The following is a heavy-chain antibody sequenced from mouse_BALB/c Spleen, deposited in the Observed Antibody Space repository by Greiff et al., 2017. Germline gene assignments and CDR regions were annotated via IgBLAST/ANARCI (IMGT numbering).Heavy chain of an antibody. J-gene: IGHJ3*01. D-gene: IGHD6-1*01. V-gene: IGHV3-6*02. Sequence: EVKLQESGPGLVKPSQSLSLTCSVTGYSITSGYYWNWIRQFPGNKLEWMGYISYDGSNNYNPSLKNRISITRDTSKNQFFLKLNSVTTEDTATYHCARRPYFCGSPWFAYWGQGTLVTVCA. CDR1: GYSITSGYY. CDR3: ARRPYFCGSPWFAY. CDR2: ISYDGSN.